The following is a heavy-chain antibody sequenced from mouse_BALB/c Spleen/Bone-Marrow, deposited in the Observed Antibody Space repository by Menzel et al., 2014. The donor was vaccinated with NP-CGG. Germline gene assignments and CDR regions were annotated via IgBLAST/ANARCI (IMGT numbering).Heavy chain of an antibody. Sequence: DEKLVEPGGGLVQPGGSLKLSCEASGFTFSSYGMSWVRQTPDKRLELVATINTNGGNTYYPDSVTGRFTISRDNAKNTLYLQMSSLKSEDTAMYYCARGLDYWGQGTTLTVSS. CDR3: ARGLDY. V-gene: IGHV5-6-3*01. J-gene: IGHJ2*01. CDR2: INTNGGNT. CDR1: GFTFSSYG.